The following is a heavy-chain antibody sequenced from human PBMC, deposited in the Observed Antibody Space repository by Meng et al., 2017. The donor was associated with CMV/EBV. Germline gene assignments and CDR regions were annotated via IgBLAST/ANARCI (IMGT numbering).Heavy chain of an antibody. J-gene: IGHJ4*02. Sequence: GESLKISCAASGFTFSDYYMSWIRQAPGKGLEWVSYISGSGSTIYYADSVKGRFTISRDNAKNSLYLQMNSLRAEDTAVYYCARVGRFLEWLDPEYYFDYWGQGTLVTVSS. CDR2: ISGSGSTI. V-gene: IGHV3-11*01. CDR3: ARVGRFLEWLDPEYYFDY. D-gene: IGHD3-3*01. CDR1: GFTFSDYY.